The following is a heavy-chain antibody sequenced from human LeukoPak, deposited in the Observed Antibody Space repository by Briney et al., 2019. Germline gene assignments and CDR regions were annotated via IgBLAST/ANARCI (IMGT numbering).Heavy chain of an antibody. D-gene: IGHD3-10*01. V-gene: IGHV4-30-2*01. CDR2: IYHSGST. J-gene: IGHJ3*02. CDR3: ASIHQVRGSHTFDI. Sequence: SETLSLTCAVSGGSISSGGYSWSWIRQPPGKGLEWIGYIYHSGSTYYNPSLKSRVTMSVDTSKNQLSLKMTSVTAADTAVYYCASIHQVRGSHTFDIWGQGTMVTVSS. CDR1: GGSISSGGYS.